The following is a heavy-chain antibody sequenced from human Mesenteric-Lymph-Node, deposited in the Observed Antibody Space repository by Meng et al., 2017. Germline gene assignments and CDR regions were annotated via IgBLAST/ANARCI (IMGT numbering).Heavy chain of an antibody. V-gene: IGHV3-7*03. D-gene: IGHD6-19*01. CDR2: IKQDGSEK. J-gene: IGHJ4*02. Sequence: GESLKISCAASGFTFSSYWMSWVRQAPGKGLEWVANIKQDGSEKYYVDSVKGRFTISRDNAKNSLYLQMNSLRAEDTALYYCARASGSGWYGTGESPFDYWGQGTLVTVSS. CDR1: GFTFSSYW. CDR3: ARASGSGWYGTGESPFDY.